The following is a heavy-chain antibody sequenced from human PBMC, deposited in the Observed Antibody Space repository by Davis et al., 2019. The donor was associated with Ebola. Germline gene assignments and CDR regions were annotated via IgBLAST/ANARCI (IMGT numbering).Heavy chain of an antibody. Sequence: GGSLRLSCAASGFTFDDYTMHWVRQAPGKGLEWVAVIWYDGSNKYYADSVKGRFTISRDNSKNTLYLQMNSLRAEDTAVYYCASRLPYYDILTGYSWTWFDPWGQGTLVTVSS. D-gene: IGHD3-9*01. V-gene: IGHV3-33*08. CDR3: ASRLPYYDILTGYSWTWFDP. J-gene: IGHJ5*02. CDR1: GFTFDDYT. CDR2: IWYDGSNK.